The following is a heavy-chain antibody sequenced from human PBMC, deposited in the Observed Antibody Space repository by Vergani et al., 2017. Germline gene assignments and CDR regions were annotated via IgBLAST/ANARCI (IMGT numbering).Heavy chain of an antibody. V-gene: IGHV3-48*04. CDR1: GFTFSSYG. CDR3: ARGGAPWLGMDV. Sequence: VQLVESGGGVVQPGRSLRLSCAASGFTFSSYGMHWVRQAPGKGLEWVSYISSSGSTIYYADSVKGRFTISRDNAKNSLYLQMNSLRAEDTAVYYCARGGAPWLGMDVWGKGTTVTVSS. D-gene: IGHD3-16*01. J-gene: IGHJ6*04. CDR2: ISSSGSTI.